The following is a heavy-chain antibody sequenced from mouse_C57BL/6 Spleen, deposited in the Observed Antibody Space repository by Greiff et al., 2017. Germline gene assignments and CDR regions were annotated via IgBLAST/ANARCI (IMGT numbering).Heavy chain of an antibody. CDR2: IDPEDGET. V-gene: IGHV14-2*01. CDR3: ARTHYGSSLYYFDY. CDR1: GYTFTSYW. Sequence: VQLQQPGAELVKPGASVKLSCKASGYTFTSYWMHWVKQRTEQGLEWIGRIDPEDGETKYAPKFQGKATFTADTSSNTAYMQLSSLTTEDSAIYYCARTHYGSSLYYFDYWGQGTTLTVSS. J-gene: IGHJ2*01. D-gene: IGHD1-1*01.